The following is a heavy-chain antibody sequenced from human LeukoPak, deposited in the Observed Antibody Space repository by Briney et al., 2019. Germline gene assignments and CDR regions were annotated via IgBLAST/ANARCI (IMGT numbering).Heavy chain of an antibody. CDR3: ARGGGLDV. V-gene: IGHV3-7*03. Sequence: PGGSLRLSCAASGFTFSSYWMNWARQAPGKGLGWVASINHNGNVNYNVDSVKGRFTISRDNAKNSLYLQMSNLRAEDTAVYFGARGGGLDVWGQGATVTVSS. CDR1: GFTFSSYW. J-gene: IGHJ6*02. D-gene: IGHD3-16*01. CDR2: INHNGNVN.